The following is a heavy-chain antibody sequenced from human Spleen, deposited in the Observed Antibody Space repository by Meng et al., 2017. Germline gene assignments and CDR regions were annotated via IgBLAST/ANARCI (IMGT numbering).Heavy chain of an antibody. V-gene: IGHV1-69*06. Sequence: QGDQWPRGAYVNKPGSWVKVSCKASGGTFSSHAISWVRQAPGQGLEWMGGIIPIFGTANYAQKFQGRVTIIADKSTSTAYMELSSLRSEDTAVYYCARVGGGYDFWSGYRVGNWFDPWGQGTLVTVSS. CDR2: IIPIFGTA. J-gene: IGHJ5*02. D-gene: IGHD3-3*01. CDR3: ARVGGGYDFWSGYRVGNWFDP. CDR1: GGTFSSHA.